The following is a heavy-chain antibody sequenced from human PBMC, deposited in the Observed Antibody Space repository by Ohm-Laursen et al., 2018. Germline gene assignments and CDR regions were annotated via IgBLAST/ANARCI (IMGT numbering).Heavy chain of an antibody. D-gene: IGHD5-24*01. J-gene: IGHJ4*02. CDR2: IYYSGST. Sequence: TLSLTCIVSGGSISNYYWSWIRQPPGKGLEWIGYIYYSGSTNYNPSLKSRVTISVDTSKNQFSLKLSSVTAADTAVYYCARVSRRDGYKPLDYWGQGTLVTVSS. CDR1: GGSISNYY. CDR3: ARVSRRDGYKPLDY. V-gene: IGHV4-59*01.